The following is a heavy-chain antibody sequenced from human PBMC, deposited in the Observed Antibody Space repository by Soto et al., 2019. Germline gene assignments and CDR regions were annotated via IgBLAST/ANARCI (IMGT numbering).Heavy chain of an antibody. V-gene: IGHV4-30-4*01. Sequence: QVQLQESGPGLVKPSQTLSLTCSFAGGSISSDRDYWTWIRQSPGKGLDWLGHIDYTGTTYYNPSNKSRITTMLDKSKAQSSLRFTPVTAAATGIYYGATVMHDYGTNCVDSWGQGTLVTVSS. J-gene: IGHJ5*01. CDR3: ATVMHDYGTNCVDS. D-gene: IGHD3-16*01. CDR1: GGSISSDRDY. CDR2: IDYTGTT.